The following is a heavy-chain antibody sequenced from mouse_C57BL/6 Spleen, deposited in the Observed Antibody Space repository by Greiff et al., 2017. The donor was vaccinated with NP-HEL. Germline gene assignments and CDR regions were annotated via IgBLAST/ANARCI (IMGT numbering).Heavy chain of an antibody. V-gene: IGHV1-42*01. Sequence: EVQLQESGPELVKPGASVKISCKASGYSFTGYYMNWVKQSPEKSLEWIGEINPSTGGTTYNQKFKAKATLTVDKSSSTAYMQLKSLTSEDSAVYYCARDPYYCGSSYRYFDVWGTGTTVTVSS. CDR1: GYSFTGYY. D-gene: IGHD1-1*01. CDR2: INPSTGGT. J-gene: IGHJ1*03. CDR3: ARDPYYCGSSYRYFDV.